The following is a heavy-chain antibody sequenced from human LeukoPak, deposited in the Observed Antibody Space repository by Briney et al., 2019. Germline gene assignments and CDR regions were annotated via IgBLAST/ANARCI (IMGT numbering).Heavy chain of an antibody. V-gene: IGHV4-59*01. CDR3: ARAPGIQLWQGYRYYFDY. Sequence: SETLSLTCTVSGGSISSYYWSWIRQPPGKGLEWIGYIYYSGSTNYNPSLKSRVTISVDTSKNQFSLKLSSVTAADTAVYYCARAPGIQLWQGYRYYFDYWGQGTLVTVSS. CDR1: GGSISSYY. J-gene: IGHJ4*02. CDR2: IYYSGST. D-gene: IGHD5-18*01.